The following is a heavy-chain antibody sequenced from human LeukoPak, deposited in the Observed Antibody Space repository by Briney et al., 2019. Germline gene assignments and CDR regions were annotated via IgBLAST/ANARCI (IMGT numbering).Heavy chain of an antibody. V-gene: IGHV5-51*01. CDR1: GYTFTDHW. Sequence: GESPKISCKGSGYTFTDHWIGWVRQLPGKGLEWMAIVYPTDSDTRYNPSFQGQVTISADRSITTAYLQWNSLKASDTAVYYCARFALTEHYFDYWGLGTLVTVSS. J-gene: IGHJ4*02. CDR2: VYPTDSDT. CDR3: ARFALTEHYFDY. D-gene: IGHD1-26*01.